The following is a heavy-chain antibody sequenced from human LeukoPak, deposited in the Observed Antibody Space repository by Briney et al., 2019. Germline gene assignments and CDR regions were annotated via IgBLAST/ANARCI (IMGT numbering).Heavy chain of an antibody. CDR2: IYYSGST. J-gene: IGHJ6*03. Sequence: SETLSLTCTVSGGSISSYYWSWIRQPPGKGLEWIGYIYYSGSTNYNPSLKSRVTISVDKSKNQFSLKLSSVTAADTAVYYCAREVSCSSTSCDYYYYYMDVWGKGTTVTVSS. D-gene: IGHD2-2*01. CDR1: GGSISSYY. V-gene: IGHV4-59*01. CDR3: AREVSCSSTSCDYYYYYMDV.